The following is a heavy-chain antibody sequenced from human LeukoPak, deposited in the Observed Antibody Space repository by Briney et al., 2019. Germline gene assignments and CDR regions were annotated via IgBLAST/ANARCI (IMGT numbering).Heavy chain of an antibody. J-gene: IGHJ4*02. CDR3: ARDLPMVRGAYFDY. CDR2: INPNSGGT. Sequence: ASVKVSCKASGYTFTGYYMHWVRQAPGQGLEWVGWINPNSGGTNYAQKFQGRVTMTTDTSTSTAYMELRSLRSDDTAVYYCARDLPMVRGAYFDYWGQGTLVTVSS. CDR1: GYTFTGYY. V-gene: IGHV1-2*02. D-gene: IGHD3-10*01.